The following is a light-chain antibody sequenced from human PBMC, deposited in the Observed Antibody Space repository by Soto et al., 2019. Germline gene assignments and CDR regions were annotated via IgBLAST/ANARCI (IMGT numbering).Light chain of an antibody. Sequence: MHMTQSPSTLSASVGDRVTITYRASQSISSWLAWYQQKPGKAPKLLIYDASSLESGGPSRFSGSGSGTEFTLTISSLQPDDFATYYCQQYNSYSRWTFGQGTRWIS. CDR3: QQYNSYSRWT. CDR1: QSISSW. J-gene: IGKJ1*01. V-gene: IGKV1-5*01. CDR2: DAS.